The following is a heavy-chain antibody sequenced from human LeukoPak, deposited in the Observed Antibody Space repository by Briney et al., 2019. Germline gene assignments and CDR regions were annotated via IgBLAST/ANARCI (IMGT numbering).Heavy chain of an antibody. CDR2: INPNSGGT. J-gene: IGHJ4*02. D-gene: IGHD3-3*01. Sequence: ASVKVSCKASGHTFTGYYMHWVRQAPGQGLEWMGWINPNSGGTNYAQKFQGRVTMTRDTSISTAYMELSRLRSDDTAVYYCARLITIFGVVHFDYWGQGTLVTVSS. V-gene: IGHV1-2*02. CDR3: ARLITIFGVVHFDY. CDR1: GHTFTGYY.